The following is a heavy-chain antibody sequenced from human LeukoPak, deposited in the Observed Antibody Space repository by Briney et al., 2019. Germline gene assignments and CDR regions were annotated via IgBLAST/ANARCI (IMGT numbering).Heavy chain of an antibody. J-gene: IGHJ3*02. CDR3: ARDYYYDSSEGAFDI. CDR2: IWYDGSNK. D-gene: IGHD3-22*01. V-gene: IGHV3-33*01. CDR1: GLTFSSYG. Sequence: GGSLRLSWAAPGLTFSSYGMHGVGKAQGKGLGWGAVIWYDGSNKYYADSVKGRFTISRDNSKNTLYLQMNSLRAEDTAVYYCARDYYYDSSEGAFDIWGQGTMVTVSS.